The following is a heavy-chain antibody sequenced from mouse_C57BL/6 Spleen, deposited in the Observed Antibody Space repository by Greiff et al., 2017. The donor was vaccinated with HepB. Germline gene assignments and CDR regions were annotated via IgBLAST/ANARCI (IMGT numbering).Heavy chain of an antibody. CDR1: GYSITSDY. Sequence: EVKLQESGPGLAKPSQTLSLTCSVTGYSITSDYWNWIRQFPGNKLEYMGYISYNGSTYYNPSLKSRISITRDTSKNQYYLQLNSVTTEDTATYYCARKADYYGSRDWYFDVWGTGTTVTVSS. V-gene: IGHV3-8*01. D-gene: IGHD1-1*01. CDR2: ISYNGST. CDR3: ARKADYYGSRDWYFDV. J-gene: IGHJ1*03.